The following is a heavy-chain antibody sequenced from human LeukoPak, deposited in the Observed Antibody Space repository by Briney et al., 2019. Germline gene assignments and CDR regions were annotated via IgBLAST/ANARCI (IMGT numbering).Heavy chain of an antibody. CDR1: GYSFTNYW. CDR3: ARRTSARHWFDP. CDR2: IYPGDSDT. Sequence: GESLKISCKGSGYSFTNYWIDWARQVPGKGLEWMGIIYPGDSDTSYSPYFRGQVTISVGKSINTAYLQWNRLQASDTAMYYCARRTSARHWFDPWGQGTLVTVSS. J-gene: IGHJ5*02. V-gene: IGHV5-51*01.